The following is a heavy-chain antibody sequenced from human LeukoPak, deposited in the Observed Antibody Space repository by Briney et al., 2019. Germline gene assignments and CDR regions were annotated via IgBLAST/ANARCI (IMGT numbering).Heavy chain of an antibody. D-gene: IGHD3-10*01. J-gene: IGHJ5*02. CDR3: AATTITMVRGVIITVVDNWFDP. CDR1: GFTFSSYS. CDR2: ISSSSSTI. V-gene: IGHV3-48*01. Sequence: PGGSLRLSCAASGFTFSSYSMEWVRQAPGKGLEWVSYISSSSSTIYYADYVKGRFTISRDNAKNSLYLQMNSLRAEDTAVYYCAATTITMVRGVIITVVDNWFDPWGQGTLVTVSS.